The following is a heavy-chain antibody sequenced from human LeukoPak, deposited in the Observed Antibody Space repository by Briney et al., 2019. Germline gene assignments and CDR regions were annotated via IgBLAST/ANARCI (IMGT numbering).Heavy chain of an antibody. Sequence: ASVKVSCKASGYIFITHYIHWARQAPGQGLEWVGWIDPDTGGTNYAQKFQGRVTMTRDTSTSTVYMELSSLRSEDTAVYYCARDGDHSGSYYDYWGQGTLVTVSS. J-gene: IGHJ4*02. CDR3: ARDGDHSGSYYDY. D-gene: IGHD1-26*01. V-gene: IGHV1-2*02. CDR1: GYIFITHY. CDR2: IDPDTGGT.